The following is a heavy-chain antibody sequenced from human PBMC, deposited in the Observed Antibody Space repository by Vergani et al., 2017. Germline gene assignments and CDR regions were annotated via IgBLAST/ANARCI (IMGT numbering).Heavy chain of an antibody. J-gene: IGHJ4*02. V-gene: IGHV5-51*01. Sequence: EVQVVQSGAEVKKPGESLKISCQISGYSFTNYWIGWVRQMPGKGLEWMGIIHPADSDTRYSPSFQGQVTISVDKSISTAYLQRSGLRASDSAMYYCGSLDGRDSSGSKYFDYWGQGTLVTVSS. D-gene: IGHD3-22*01. CDR1: GYSFTNYW. CDR3: GSLDGRDSSGSKYFDY. CDR2: IHPADSDT.